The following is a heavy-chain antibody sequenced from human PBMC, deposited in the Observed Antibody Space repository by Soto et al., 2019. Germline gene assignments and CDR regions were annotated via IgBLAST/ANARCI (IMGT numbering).Heavy chain of an antibody. V-gene: IGHV3-15*01. CDR2: IKSKTDGGTT. D-gene: IGHD4-4*01. CDR1: GFTFSNAW. J-gene: IGHJ6*02. CDR3: TRNRRDYYYGMDV. Sequence: GGSLRLSCAASGFTFSNAWMSWVRQAPGKGLEWVGRIKSKTDGGTTDYAAPVKGRFTISRDDSKNTLYLQMNSLKTEDTAVYYCTRNRRDYYYGMDVWGQGTTVTVSS.